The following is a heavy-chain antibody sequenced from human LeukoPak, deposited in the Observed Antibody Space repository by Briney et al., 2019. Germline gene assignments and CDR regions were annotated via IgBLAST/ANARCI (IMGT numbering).Heavy chain of an antibody. Sequence: SETLSLTCAVYGGSFSGYYWSWIRQPPGKGLEWIGEINHSGSTNYNPSLKSRVTISVDTSKNQFSLKLSSVTAAETAVYYCARRRRETYYDFWSGYWIFDYWGQGTLVTVSS. V-gene: IGHV4-34*01. J-gene: IGHJ4*02. CDR3: ARRRRETYYDFWSGYWIFDY. D-gene: IGHD3-3*01. CDR2: INHSGST. CDR1: GGSFSGYY.